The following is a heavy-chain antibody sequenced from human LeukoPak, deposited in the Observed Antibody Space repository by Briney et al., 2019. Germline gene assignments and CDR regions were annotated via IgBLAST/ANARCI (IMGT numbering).Heavy chain of an antibody. Sequence: GSLRLSCAASGFSLSDHYMDWVRQPPGKGLEWIGETNHSGSTNYNPSLKSRVTISVDTSKNQFSLKLSSVTAADTAVYYCARSRLGGVVPAAIASFWFDPWGQGTLVTVSS. CDR2: TNHSGST. V-gene: IGHV4-34*01. J-gene: IGHJ5*02. CDR3: ARSRLGGVVPAAIASFWFDP. CDR1: GFSLSDHY. D-gene: IGHD2-2*02.